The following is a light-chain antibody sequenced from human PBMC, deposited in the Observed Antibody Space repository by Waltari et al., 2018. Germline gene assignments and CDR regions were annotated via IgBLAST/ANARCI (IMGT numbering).Light chain of an antibody. CDR2: YKSDSKK. J-gene: IGLJ3*02. CDR1: SDIKVVYFI. V-gene: IGLV5-37*01. CDR3: MFWPNNVWV. Sequence: QPVLTQPPSSSASPGDSARLPCTFPSDIKVVYFILYRYPPKPGSPPRFLLYYKSDSKKPQGSGVPSRFSGSKCASANGGILLISGLQSEDEADYYCMFWPNNVWVFGGGTKLTVL.